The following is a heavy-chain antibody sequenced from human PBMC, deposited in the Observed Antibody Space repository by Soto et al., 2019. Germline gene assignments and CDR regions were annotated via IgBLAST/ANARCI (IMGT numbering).Heavy chain of an antibody. CDR2: IFHSGNT. D-gene: IGHD3-10*01. J-gene: IGHJ4*02. CDR3: ARGYGSGSYWFDY. CDR1: GDSVSSGTDS. Sequence: QLQLQESGSGLVKPSQTLSLTCAVSGDSVSSGTDSWSWIRQPPGKGLEWIGYIFHSGNTNYNPSLRSRVTMSLDRSKNQISLSLTSVTAADTAVYYCARGYGSGSYWFDYWGQGTLVNVSS. V-gene: IGHV4-30-2*01.